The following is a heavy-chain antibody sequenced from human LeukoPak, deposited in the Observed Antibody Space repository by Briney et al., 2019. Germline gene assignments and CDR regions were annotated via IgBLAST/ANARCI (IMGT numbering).Heavy chain of an antibody. CDR2: LNAGNGNT. D-gene: IGHD3-22*01. CDR1: GYTFTSYG. V-gene: IGHV1-3*01. Sequence: GASVKVSCKASGYTFTSYGISWVRQAPGQRLEWMGWLNAGNGNTKYSQKFQGRVTITRDTSASTAYMELSSLRSEDTAVYYCARLVYYYDSSGYYNAFDIWGQGTMVTVSS. J-gene: IGHJ3*02. CDR3: ARLVYYYDSSGYYNAFDI.